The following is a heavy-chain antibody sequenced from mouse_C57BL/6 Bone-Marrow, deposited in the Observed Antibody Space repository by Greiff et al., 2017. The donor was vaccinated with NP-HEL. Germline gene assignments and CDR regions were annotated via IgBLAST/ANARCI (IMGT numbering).Heavy chain of an antibody. CDR2: IYPGSGST. CDR1: GYTFTSYW. J-gene: IGHJ4*01. D-gene: IGHD3-2*02. Sequence: QVQLQQPGAELVKPGASVKMSCKASGYTFTSYWITWVKQRPGQGLEWIGDIYPGSGSTNYNEKFKSKATLTVDTSSSTAYMQLSSLTSEDSAVYYCARRPLRLRAMDYWGQGTSVTVSS. V-gene: IGHV1-55*01. CDR3: ARRPLRLRAMDY.